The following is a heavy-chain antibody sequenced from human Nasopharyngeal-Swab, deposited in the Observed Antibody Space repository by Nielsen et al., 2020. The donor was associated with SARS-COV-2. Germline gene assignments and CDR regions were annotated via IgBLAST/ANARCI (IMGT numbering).Heavy chain of an antibody. CDR2: IKQDGSEK. V-gene: IGHV3-7*01. CDR3: ARDALGSGSYVYYYGMDV. D-gene: IGHD3-10*01. CDR1: GFTFSSYW. Sequence: GESLKISCAASGFTFSSYWMSWVRQAPGKGLEWVANIKQDGSEKYYVDSVKGRFTISRDNAKNSLYLQTNSLRAEDTAVYYCARDALGSGSYVYYYGMDVWGQGTTVTVSS. J-gene: IGHJ6*02.